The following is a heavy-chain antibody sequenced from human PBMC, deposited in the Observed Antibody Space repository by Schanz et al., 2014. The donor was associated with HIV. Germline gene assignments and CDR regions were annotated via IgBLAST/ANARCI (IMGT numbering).Heavy chain of an antibody. CDR3: AKRGPYTGRYEYFQQ. V-gene: IGHV3-23*04. CDR1: GFTFSSYA. Sequence: EVQLVESGGGVVQPGGSLRLSCAASGFTFSSYAMSWVRLAPGKGLEWVSTVGYGGDNTYYADSVEGRFTISRDNSKNTVYLQMNSLRAEDTALYYCAKRGPYTGRYEYFQQWGQGTLVTVSS. CDR2: VGYGGDNT. D-gene: IGHD1-26*01. J-gene: IGHJ1*01.